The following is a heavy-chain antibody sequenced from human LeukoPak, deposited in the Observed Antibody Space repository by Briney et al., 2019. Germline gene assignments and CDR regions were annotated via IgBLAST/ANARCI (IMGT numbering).Heavy chain of an antibody. J-gene: IGHJ6*02. CDR2: FDPEDGET. CDR3: ATAGRGYSYGYWDYYYGMDV. D-gene: IGHD5-18*01. Sequence: GASVKVSCKVSGYTLTELSMHWVRQAPGKGLEWMGGFDPEDGETIYAQKFQGRVTMTEDTSTDTAYMELSSLRSEDTDVYYCATAGRGYSYGYWDYYYGMDVWGQGTTVTVSS. CDR1: GYTLTELS. V-gene: IGHV1-24*01.